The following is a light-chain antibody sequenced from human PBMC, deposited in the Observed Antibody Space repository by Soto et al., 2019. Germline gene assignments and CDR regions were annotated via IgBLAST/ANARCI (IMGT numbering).Light chain of an antibody. V-gene: IGLV1-51*01. CDR3: GSWDSSLTYV. J-gene: IGLJ1*01. CDR2: DND. Sequence: QSVLRQPPSVSAAPGQKVTISCSGSSSNIGNNFVTWYQQLPGTAPKLLIYDNDKRPSGIPDRFSGSQSGTSATLGITGLQTGDEAVYYCGSWDSSLTYVFGTGTKVTVL. CDR1: SSNIGNNF.